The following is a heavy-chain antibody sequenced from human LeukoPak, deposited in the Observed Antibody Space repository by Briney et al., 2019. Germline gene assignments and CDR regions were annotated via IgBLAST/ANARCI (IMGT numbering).Heavy chain of an antibody. Sequence: SETLSLTCTVSGGSISSGGYYWSWIRQPPGTGLEWIGYIYHSGSTYYNPSLKSRVTISVDRSKNQFSLKLSSVTAADTAVYYCARVVRDCSSTSCVPHYWGQGTLVTVSS. CDR2: IYHSGST. V-gene: IGHV4-30-2*01. D-gene: IGHD2-2*01. CDR1: GGSISSGGYY. J-gene: IGHJ4*02. CDR3: ARVVRDCSSTSCVPHY.